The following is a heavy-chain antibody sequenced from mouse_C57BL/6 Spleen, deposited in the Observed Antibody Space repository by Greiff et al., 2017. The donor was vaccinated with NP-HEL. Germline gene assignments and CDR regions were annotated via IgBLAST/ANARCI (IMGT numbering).Heavy chain of an antibody. J-gene: IGHJ4*01. CDR1: GYTFTSYW. CDR3: ARGNGAMDY. Sequence: QVQLQQPGAELVMPGASVKLSCKASGYTFTSYWMHWVKQRPGQGLEWIGEIDPSDSYTNYNQKFKGKSTLTVDKSSSTAYMQLSSLTSEDSAVHYCARGNGAMDYWGQGTSVTVSS. V-gene: IGHV1-69*01. CDR2: IDPSDSYT.